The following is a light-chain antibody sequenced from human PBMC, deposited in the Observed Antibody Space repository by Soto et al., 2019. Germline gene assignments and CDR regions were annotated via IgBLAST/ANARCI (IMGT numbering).Light chain of an antibody. J-gene: IGKJ5*01. V-gene: IGKV3D-20*02. Sequence: DIVLTQSPALMYLSPGESATLSCRSSQTVGRSFLAWYQQKPGQAPRLIIFGTSIRATGIPDRFSGSWSATDCTLTISSLEPEDVAVYYCQHRSIWPVSFGQGTRLEIK. CDR1: QTVGRSF. CDR3: QHRSIWPVS. CDR2: GTS.